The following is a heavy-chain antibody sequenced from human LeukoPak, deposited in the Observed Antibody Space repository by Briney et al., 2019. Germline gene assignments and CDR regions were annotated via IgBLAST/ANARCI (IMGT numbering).Heavy chain of an antibody. CDR3: ARGLDYGDSFYIDY. J-gene: IGHJ4*02. Sequence: SETLSLTCTVSGDSVSSDTYYWSWIRQPPGKGLEWIDFISYSGSTNYNPSLRSRVTISVDTSKNQFSLKLSSVTAADTALYYCARGLDYGDSFYIDYWGQGTLVTVSS. V-gene: IGHV4-61*01. CDR2: ISYSGST. D-gene: IGHD4-17*01. CDR1: GDSVSSDTYY.